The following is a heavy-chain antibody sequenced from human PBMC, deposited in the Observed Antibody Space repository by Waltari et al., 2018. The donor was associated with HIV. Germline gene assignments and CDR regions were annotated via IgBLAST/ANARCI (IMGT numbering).Heavy chain of an antibody. J-gene: IGHJ4*02. CDR3: ARYPEVFDWLLGPYYFDS. D-gene: IGHD3-9*01. CDR1: GYTFTRCG. Sequence: QIQLVQSGPEVKKPGASAKVCCKHSGYTFTRCGVSWVRQDPGQGLEWMGWISAYNGNINYGQKFQGRVTMTTDTSTSTAYMDLRSLRPDDTAVYYCARYPEVFDWLLGPYYFDSWGQGTLVTVSS. CDR2: ISAYNGNI. V-gene: IGHV1-18*01.